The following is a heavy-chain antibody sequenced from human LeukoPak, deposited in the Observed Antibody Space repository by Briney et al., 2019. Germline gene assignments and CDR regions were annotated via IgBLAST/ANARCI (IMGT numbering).Heavy chain of an antibody. Sequence: GGSLRLSCAASGFTFSSYAMSWVRQAPGKGLEWVSAISGSGGSTYYADSVKGRFTISRDNSKNKLYLQMNSLRAEGTGVYYCAKDKGVAGHDYWGQGTLVTVSS. J-gene: IGHJ4*02. D-gene: IGHD3-3*01. CDR1: GFTFSSYA. CDR3: AKDKGVAGHDY. CDR2: ISGSGGST. V-gene: IGHV3-23*01.